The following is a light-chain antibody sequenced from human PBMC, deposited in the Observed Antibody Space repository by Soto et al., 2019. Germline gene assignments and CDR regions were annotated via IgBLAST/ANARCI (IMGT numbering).Light chain of an antibody. CDR3: CSYAGSYTPGVV. Sequence: QSALTQPRSVAGSPGQSVTISCTGTSSDVGGYNYVSWYQQHPGKAPKLMIYDVSKRPSGVPDRFSGSKSGNTASLTISGLQAEDEADYYGCSYAGSYTPGVVFGGGTKVTVL. V-gene: IGLV2-11*01. J-gene: IGLJ2*01. CDR2: DVS. CDR1: SSDVGGYNY.